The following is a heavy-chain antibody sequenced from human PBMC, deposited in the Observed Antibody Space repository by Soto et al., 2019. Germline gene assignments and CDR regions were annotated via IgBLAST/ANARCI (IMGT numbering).Heavy chain of an antibody. CDR1: GGSVSSSSYY. J-gene: IGHJ4*02. CDR3: VRDVLAAAGDCDY. CDR2: IYYSGST. V-gene: IGHV4-61*01. Sequence: SETLSLTCTVSGGSVSSSSYYWSWIRQPPGKRLEWIGYIYYSGSTCYCRSLWSRVTVSVRTPKNLFSLKLSSVVSAKTAVYYCVRDVLAAAGDCDYLGRRT. D-gene: IGHD6-13*01.